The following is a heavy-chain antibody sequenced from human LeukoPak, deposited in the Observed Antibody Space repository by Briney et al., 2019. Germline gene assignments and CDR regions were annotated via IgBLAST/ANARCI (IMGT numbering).Heavy chain of an antibody. CDR2: IYQSGRT. CDR1: GGSTGSRNYY. CDR3: ASGRYDVLSGYSTTFDP. Sequence: SETLSLTCTVSGGSTGSRNYYWAWIRQPPGKELEWIGRIYQSGRTYYNPSLKSRVSISVDTSKNRFSLNLNSVIAADTAVYHCASGRYDVLSGYSTTFDPWGQGTLVTVSS. J-gene: IGHJ5*02. V-gene: IGHV4-39*01. D-gene: IGHD3-3*01.